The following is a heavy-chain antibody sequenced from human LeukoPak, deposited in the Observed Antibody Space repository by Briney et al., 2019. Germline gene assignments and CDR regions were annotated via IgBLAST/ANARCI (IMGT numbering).Heavy chain of an antibody. J-gene: IGHJ4*02. CDR3: ATRGYSYGYGRGYFDY. V-gene: IGHV4-61*02. D-gene: IGHD5-18*01. CDR2: IYTSGST. CDR1: GGSISSGSYY. Sequence: SQTLSLTCTVSGGSISSGSYYWSWIRQPAGKGLEWIGRIYTSGSTNYNPSLKSRVTISVDTSKNQFSLKLSSVTAADTAVYYCATRGYSYGYGRGYFDYWGQGTLVTVSS.